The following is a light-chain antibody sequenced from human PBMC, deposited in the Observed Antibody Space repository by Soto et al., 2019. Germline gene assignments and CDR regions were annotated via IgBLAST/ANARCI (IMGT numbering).Light chain of an antibody. CDR1: SRDVGGYNY. CDR2: DVS. CDR3: SSYTSSSTLHVL. Sequence: QSALTQPASVSGSPGQSITISCTGTSRDVGGYNYVSWYQQHPGKAPKLKIYDVSNRPSGVSNRFSGSKSGNTASLTISGLQEEDEADYYCSSYTSSSTLHVLFGGGTKLTVL. V-gene: IGLV2-14*01. J-gene: IGLJ2*01.